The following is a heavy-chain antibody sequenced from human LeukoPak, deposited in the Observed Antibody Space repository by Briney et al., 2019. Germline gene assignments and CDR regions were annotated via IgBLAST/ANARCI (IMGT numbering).Heavy chain of an antibody. Sequence: PSETLSLTCTVSGGSISIYYWSWIRQPPAERLDWIGYISYNGGTDSKPSLKSRVTISVDTSKNQFSLKLRSVTAADTAVYYCARGNSGSASYYFHYWGRGTLVTVSS. CDR2: ISYNGGT. CDR3: ARGNSGSASYYFHY. D-gene: IGHD5-12*01. J-gene: IGHJ4*02. V-gene: IGHV4-59*08. CDR1: GGSISIYY.